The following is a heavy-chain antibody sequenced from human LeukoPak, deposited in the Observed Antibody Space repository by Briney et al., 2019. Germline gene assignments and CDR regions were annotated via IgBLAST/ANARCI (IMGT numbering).Heavy chain of an antibody. V-gene: IGHV1-24*01. D-gene: IGHD4-4*01. CDR1: GYTLTELS. Sequence: ASVKVSCKVPGYTLTELSMHWVRQAPGKGLEWMGGFDPEDGETIYAQKFQGRVTMTEDTSTDTAYMELSSLRSEDTAVYYCATNSKRGNWDYIPSDYWGQGTLVTVSS. CDR3: ATNSKRGNWDYIPSDY. CDR2: FDPEDGET. J-gene: IGHJ4*02.